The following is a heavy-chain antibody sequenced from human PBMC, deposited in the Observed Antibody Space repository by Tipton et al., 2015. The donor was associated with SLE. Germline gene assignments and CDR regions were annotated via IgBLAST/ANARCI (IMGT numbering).Heavy chain of an antibody. Sequence: LRLSCSVSDDSIRDYYFSWIRQPPGKELEWIGYISYSGSTRYNPSLESRLTISVDTPNNHFSLRLSSVTAADTAIYYCARQLGYSDPFAFDYWGQGTLVTVSS. CDR3: ARQLGYSDPFAFDY. V-gene: IGHV4-59*08. CDR1: DDSIRDYY. D-gene: IGHD4-17*01. CDR2: ISYSGST. J-gene: IGHJ4*02.